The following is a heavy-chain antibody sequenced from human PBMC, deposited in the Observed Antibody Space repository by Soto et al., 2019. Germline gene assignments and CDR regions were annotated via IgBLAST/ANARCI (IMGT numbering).Heavy chain of an antibody. Sequence: EVQLVESGGGLVKPGGSLRLSCAASGFTFSNAWMSWVRQAPGKGLEWVGRIKSKTDGGTTDYDAPVKGRFTISRDDSKNTLYLQMNSLKTEDTAVYYCTTGIYGDYVKDYWGQGTLVTVSS. D-gene: IGHD4-17*01. V-gene: IGHV3-15*01. J-gene: IGHJ4*02. CDR1: GFTFSNAW. CDR2: IKSKTDGGTT. CDR3: TTGIYGDYVKDY.